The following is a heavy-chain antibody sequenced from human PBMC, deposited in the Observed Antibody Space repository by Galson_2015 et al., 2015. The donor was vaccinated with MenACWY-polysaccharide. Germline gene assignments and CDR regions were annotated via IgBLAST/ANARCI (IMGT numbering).Heavy chain of an antibody. V-gene: IGHV3-33*01. D-gene: IGHD2-15*01. CDR1: GFNFRGSG. CDR3: AREGSRIVFHAFDT. Sequence: SLRLSCAASGFNFRGSGMHWVRQAPGKGLEWVAVIQYDGSKIVYADSVKGRFTISRDNSKNTVFLEMNTLGAEDTAVYYCAREGSRIVFHAFDTWGQGTMVT. CDR2: IQYDGSKI. J-gene: IGHJ3*02.